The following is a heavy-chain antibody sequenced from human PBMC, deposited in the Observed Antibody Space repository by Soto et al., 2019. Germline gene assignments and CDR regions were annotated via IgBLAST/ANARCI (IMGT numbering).Heavy chain of an antibody. CDR1: GFTFSSYW. Sequence: VGSVRLSCAASGFTFSSYWMSWVRQAPGKGLEWVANIKQDGSEKYYVDSVKGRFTISRDNAKNSLYLQMNSLRAEDTAVYYCAREGLAVAAPQSYNWFDPWGQGTLVTVSS. D-gene: IGHD6-19*01. V-gene: IGHV3-7*01. CDR2: IKQDGSEK. CDR3: AREGLAVAAPQSYNWFDP. J-gene: IGHJ5*02.